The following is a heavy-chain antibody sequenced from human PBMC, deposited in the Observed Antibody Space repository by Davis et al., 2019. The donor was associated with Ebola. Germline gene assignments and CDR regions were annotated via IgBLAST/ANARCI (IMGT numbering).Heavy chain of an antibody. V-gene: IGHV3-21*01. Sequence: GGSLRLSCAASGFTSSSYSLNGVRQAPGKGRDWVSSISSSSSYIYYADSVKGRFTISRDNAKNSLYLQMNSLRAEDTAVYYFARSSIAARPGYYNGMDVWGQGTTVTVSS. CDR1: GFTSSSYS. J-gene: IGHJ6*02. CDR3: ARSSIAARPGYYNGMDV. D-gene: IGHD6-6*01. CDR2: ISSSSSYI.